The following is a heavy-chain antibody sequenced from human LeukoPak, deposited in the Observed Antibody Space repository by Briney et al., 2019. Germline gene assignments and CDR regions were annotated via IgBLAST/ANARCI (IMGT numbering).Heavy chain of an antibody. J-gene: IGHJ4*02. D-gene: IGHD3-10*01. Sequence: GGSLRLSCAASGFTLSSFAMHWVRQAPGKGLEWVAYIRYDGSNKSYADSVKGRFTISRDSSKNTLYLQMNSLRAEDTAVYYCAKDPGAHDKHFDHWGQGTLVTVSS. CDR2: IRYDGSNK. CDR1: GFTLSSFA. V-gene: IGHV3-30*02. CDR3: AKDPGAHDKHFDH.